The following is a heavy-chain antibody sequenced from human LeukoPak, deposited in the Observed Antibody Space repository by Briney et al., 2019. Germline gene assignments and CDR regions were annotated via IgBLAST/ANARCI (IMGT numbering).Heavy chain of an antibody. CDR1: GGSISSSTYC. D-gene: IGHD2-21*01. Sequence: SETLSLTCTVSGGSISSSTYCWSWVRQPPGKGLEWIGCMYYSGSTYYSSSLKGRDTISLDTPRNQFSLRLNSVTASDTAVYYCARHIAYHANLDCWGQGTLVTVSS. CDR2: MYYSGST. CDR3: ARHIAYHANLDC. J-gene: IGHJ4*02. V-gene: IGHV4-39*01.